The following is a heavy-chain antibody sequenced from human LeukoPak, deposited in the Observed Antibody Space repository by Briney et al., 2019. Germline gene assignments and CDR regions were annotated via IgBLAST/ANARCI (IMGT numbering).Heavy chain of an antibody. D-gene: IGHD3-22*01. CDR3: ARAYYYDSSSYYRNHFDY. CDR1: VFTFSSYW. CDR2: MNTDGSST. J-gene: IGHJ4*02. Sequence: PGGSLRLSCAASVFTFSSYWMHWVRQAPGKGLVWVSRMNTDGSSTSYADSVKGRFTISRDNAKNTLYLQMNSLRAEDTAVYYCARAYYYDSSSYYRNHFDYWGQGTLVTVSS. V-gene: IGHV3-74*01.